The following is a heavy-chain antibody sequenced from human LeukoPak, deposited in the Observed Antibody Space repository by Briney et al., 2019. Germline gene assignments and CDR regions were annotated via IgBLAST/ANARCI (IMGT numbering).Heavy chain of an antibody. V-gene: IGHV4-4*07. CDR3: ARAKDIVVVPAAGEAHYYYYMDV. D-gene: IGHD2-2*01. J-gene: IGHJ6*03. CDR1: GGSISSYY. CDR2: IYTSGGT. Sequence: SETLSLTCTVSGGSISSYYWSWIRQPAGKGLEWIGRIYTSGGTNYNPSLKSRVTMSVDTSKNQFSLKLSSVTAADTAVYYCARAKDIVVVPAAGEAHYYYYMDVWGKGTTVTVSS.